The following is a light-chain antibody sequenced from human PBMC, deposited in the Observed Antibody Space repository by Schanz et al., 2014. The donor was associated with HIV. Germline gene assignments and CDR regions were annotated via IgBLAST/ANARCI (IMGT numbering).Light chain of an antibody. Sequence: QSVLSQPPSASGTPGQRVTMSCSGSTSNIGDNTVHWYQHLPGAAPKLLIYGNTNRPSGVPDRFSGSKSGTSVSLAITGLQPEDEADYYCLSYDRSLSGPYVFGTGTKLTVL. J-gene: IGLJ1*01. CDR1: TSNIGDNT. CDR2: GNT. V-gene: IGLV1-40*01. CDR3: LSYDRSLSGPYV.